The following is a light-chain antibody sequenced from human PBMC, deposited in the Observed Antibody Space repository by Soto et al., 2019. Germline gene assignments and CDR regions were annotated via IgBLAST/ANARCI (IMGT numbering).Light chain of an antibody. Sequence: QSVLTQPPSASGTPGQTIAISCSGGSSNIGSHTVNWFQQLPGTAPRLLIYSNTQRPSGVPDRFSGSKSGTSASLAISGLQSDYEGDYYCATWYDSLNGVVFGGGTKLTVL. CDR3: ATWYDSLNGVV. CDR2: SNT. J-gene: IGLJ2*01. CDR1: SSNIGSHT. V-gene: IGLV1-44*01.